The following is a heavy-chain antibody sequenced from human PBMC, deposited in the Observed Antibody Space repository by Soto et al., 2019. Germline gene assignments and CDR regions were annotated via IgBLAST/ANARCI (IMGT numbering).Heavy chain of an antibody. V-gene: IGHV4-4*08. CDR3: ARSFLDWSGFAVDP. D-gene: IGHD1-26*01. CDR1: GASVSHGY. Sequence: QMQLQASGPGLVKPSETLSLTCNVSGASVSHGYWSWIRQPPGKGLEWIGFMYFGGSFNYNPSLPSRATLLGEAAKNPFSMKLTSWTAPDPAVYCWARSFLDWSGFAVDPWGQGTLVTVSS. CDR2: MYFGGSF. J-gene: IGHJ5*02.